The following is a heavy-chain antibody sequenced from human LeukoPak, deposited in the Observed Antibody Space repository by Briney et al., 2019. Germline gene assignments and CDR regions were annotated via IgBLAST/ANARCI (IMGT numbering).Heavy chain of an antibody. CDR2: ISAYNGNT. CDR1: GYTFTSYG. D-gene: IGHD5-24*01. Sequence: GASVKVSCKASGYTFTSYGISWVRQAPGQGLEWMGWISAYNGNTNYAQKLQGRVTMTTDTSTSTAYMELRSLRSDDTAVYYCARDVPFVEMATMAAFDIWGQGTMVTVSS. V-gene: IGHV1-18*01. J-gene: IGHJ3*02. CDR3: ARDVPFVEMATMAAFDI.